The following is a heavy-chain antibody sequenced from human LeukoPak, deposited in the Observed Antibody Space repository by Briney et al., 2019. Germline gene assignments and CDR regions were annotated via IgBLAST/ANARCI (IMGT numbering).Heavy chain of an antibody. CDR1: GGSISSYY. CDR2: IYTSGST. D-gene: IGHD5-12*01. V-gene: IGHV4-4*07. J-gene: IGHJ4*02. CDR3: ARSSAPNSGYDYFDY. Sequence: SETLSLTCTVSGGSISSYYWSWIRQPPGKGLEWIGRIYTSGSTNYNPSLKSRVTISVDTSKNQFSLKLSSVTAADTAVYYCARSSAPNSGYDYFDYWGQGTLVTVSS.